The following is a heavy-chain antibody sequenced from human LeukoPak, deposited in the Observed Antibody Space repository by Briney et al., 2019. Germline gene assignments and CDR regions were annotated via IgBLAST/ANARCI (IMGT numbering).Heavy chain of an antibody. CDR1: GGTFSSYA. D-gene: IGHD6-19*01. CDR3: ARDPLAVAGLYGMDV. CDR2: IIPILGTA. V-gene: IGHV1-69*13. J-gene: IGHJ6*02. Sequence: ASVKVSCKASGGTFSSYAISWVRQAPGQGLEWMGGIIPILGTANYAQKFQGRVTITADESTSTAYMELSSLRSEDTAVYYCARDPLAVAGLYGMDVWGQGTTVTASS.